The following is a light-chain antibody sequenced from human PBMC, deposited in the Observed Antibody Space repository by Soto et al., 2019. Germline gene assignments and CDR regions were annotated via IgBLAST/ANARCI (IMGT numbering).Light chain of an antibody. J-gene: IGKJ4*02. CDR3: LQYRGSIST. V-gene: IGKV1-16*02. Sequence: DIQMTQSPSSLSASVGDRVTITCRASQGIDNYLAWFQQKAGKAPKPLIYGASTLLSGVPSNFSGSASGTDFMLTISSLQPEDLATYYCLQYRGSISTFGGGDKVNI. CDR1: QGIDNY. CDR2: GAS.